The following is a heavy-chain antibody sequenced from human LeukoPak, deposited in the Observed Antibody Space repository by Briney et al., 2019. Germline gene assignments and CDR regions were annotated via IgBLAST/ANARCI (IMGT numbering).Heavy chain of an antibody. Sequence: PGGSLRLSCAASGFTFSSYEMNWVRQAPGKGLEWVSYISSSGSTIYYADSVKGRFTISRDNAKNSLYLQMNSLRAGDTAVYYCARGDSSGYYWGYDYWGQGTLVTVSS. CDR2: ISSSGSTI. CDR1: GFTFSSYE. D-gene: IGHD3-22*01. J-gene: IGHJ4*02. V-gene: IGHV3-48*03. CDR3: ARGDSSGYYWGYDY.